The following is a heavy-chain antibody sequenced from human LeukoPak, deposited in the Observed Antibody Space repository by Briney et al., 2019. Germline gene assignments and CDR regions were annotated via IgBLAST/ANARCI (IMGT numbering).Heavy chain of an antibody. V-gene: IGHV3-11*04. Sequence: PGGSLRLSCAASGFTFSDYYMSWIRQAPGKGLEWVSYISSSGSGIYYADSVKGRFTISRDNARDSLYLQMNSLRAEDTAVYYCASGDGFGEPPFDYWGQGTLVTVSS. CDR1: GFTFSDYY. CDR3: ASGDGFGEPPFDY. CDR2: ISSSGSGI. J-gene: IGHJ4*02. D-gene: IGHD3-10*01.